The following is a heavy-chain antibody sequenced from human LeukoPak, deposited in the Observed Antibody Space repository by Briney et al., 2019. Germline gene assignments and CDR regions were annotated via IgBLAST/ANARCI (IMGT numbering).Heavy chain of an antibody. V-gene: IGHV1-69*01. D-gene: IGHD6-19*01. CDR1: GGTFSSYA. CDR2: IIPIFGTA. Sequence: VASVTVSCKASGGTFSSYAISWVRQAPGQGLEWMGGIIPIFGTANYAQKFQGRVTITADESTSTAYMELSSLRSEDTAVYYCASFKDQRATWLGGYFDYWGQGTLVTVSS. CDR3: ASFKDQRATWLGGYFDY. J-gene: IGHJ4*02.